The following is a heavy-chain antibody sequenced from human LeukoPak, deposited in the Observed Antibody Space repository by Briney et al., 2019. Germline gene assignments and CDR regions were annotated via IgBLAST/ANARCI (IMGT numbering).Heavy chain of an antibody. D-gene: IGHD3-9*01. Sequence: SETLSLTCTVSGGSISSYYWSWIRQPPGKGLEWIGYIYYSGSTNYNPSLKSRVTISVDTSKNQFSLKLSSVTAADTAVYYCARGGRYFHWLFDFDYWGQGTLVTVSS. CDR1: GGSISSYY. J-gene: IGHJ4*02. CDR2: IYYSGST. CDR3: ARGGRYFHWLFDFDY. V-gene: IGHV4-59*01.